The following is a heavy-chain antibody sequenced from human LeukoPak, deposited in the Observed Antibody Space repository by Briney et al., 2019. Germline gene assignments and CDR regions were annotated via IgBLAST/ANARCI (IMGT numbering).Heavy chain of an antibody. CDR3: ARENLEGYFDY. CDR2: IYYSGST. J-gene: IGHJ4*02. Sequence: PSETLSLTCTVSGGSISSGDYYWSWIRQPPGKGLEWIGYIYYSGSTNYNPSLKSRVTISVDTSKNQFSLKLSSVTAADTAVYYCARENLEGYFDYWGQGTLVTVSS. V-gene: IGHV4-61*08. D-gene: IGHD5-24*01. CDR1: GGSISSGDYY.